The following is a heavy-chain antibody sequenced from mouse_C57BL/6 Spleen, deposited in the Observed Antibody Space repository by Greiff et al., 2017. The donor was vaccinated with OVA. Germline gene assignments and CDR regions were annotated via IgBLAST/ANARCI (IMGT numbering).Heavy chain of an antibody. V-gene: IGHV1-69*01. CDR3: AKAVGGYFDY. D-gene: IGHD1-1*01. Sequence: QVQLKQPGAELVMPGASVKLSCKASGYTFTSYWMHWVKQRPGQGLEWIGEIDPSDSYTNYNQKFKGKATLTVDKSSSTAYMQLSSLTSEDSAVYYCAKAVGGYFDYWGQVTTLTVSS. J-gene: IGHJ2*01. CDR2: IDPSDSYT. CDR1: GYTFTSYW.